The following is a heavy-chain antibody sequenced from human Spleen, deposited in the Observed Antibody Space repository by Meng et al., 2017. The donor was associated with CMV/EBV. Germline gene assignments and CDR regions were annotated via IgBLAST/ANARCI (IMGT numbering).Heavy chain of an antibody. CDR1: GFTFSSYS. CDR2: ISSSSSYI. Sequence: GGSLRLSCAASGFTFSSYSMNWVRQAPGKGLEWVSSISSSSSYIYYADSVKGRFTISRDNAKNSLYLQMNSLRAEDTAVYYCAKDLLKVSGNYELLRYYYYGMDVWGQGTTVTVSS. V-gene: IGHV3-21*01. CDR3: AKDLLKVSGNYELLRYYYYGMDV. D-gene: IGHD4-11*01. J-gene: IGHJ6*02.